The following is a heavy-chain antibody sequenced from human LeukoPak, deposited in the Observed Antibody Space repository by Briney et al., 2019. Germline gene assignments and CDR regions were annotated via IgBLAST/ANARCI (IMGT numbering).Heavy chain of an antibody. CDR2: ISAYNGNT. J-gene: IGHJ3*02. Sequence: ASVKVSCKASGYTFTSYGISWVRQAPGQGLEWMGWISAYNGNTNYAQKLQGRVTMTTDTSTSTAYMELRSLRSDDTAVYYCARSSGGYQLHNAFDIWGQGTMATASS. CDR1: GYTFTSYG. CDR3: ARSSGGYQLHNAFDI. V-gene: IGHV1-18*01. D-gene: IGHD2-2*01.